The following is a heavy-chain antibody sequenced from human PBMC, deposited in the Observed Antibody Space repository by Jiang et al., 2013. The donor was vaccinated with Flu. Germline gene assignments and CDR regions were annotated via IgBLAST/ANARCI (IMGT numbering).Heavy chain of an antibody. Sequence: GLVQPGGSPRLSCAASGFTFSSYEMNWVRQAPGKGLEWVSYISSSGSTIYYADSVKGRFTISRDNAKNSLYLQMNSLRAEDTAVYYCARDYHDILTGYSPYYFDYWGQGTLVTVSS. D-gene: IGHD3-9*01. CDR3: ARDYHDILTGYSPYYFDY. J-gene: IGHJ4*02. CDR2: ISSSGSTI. CDR1: GFTFSSYE. V-gene: IGHV3-48*03.